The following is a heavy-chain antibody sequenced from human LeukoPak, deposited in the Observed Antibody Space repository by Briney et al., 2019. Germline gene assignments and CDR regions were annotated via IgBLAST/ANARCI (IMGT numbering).Heavy chain of an antibody. CDR3: AKDWRAAAVGYGMDV. CDR1: GFTLSNYA. V-gene: IGHV3-23*01. CDR2: ISGSGGST. Sequence: GGSLRLSCAASGFTLSNYAMSWVRQAPGKGPEWVSAISGSGGSTYYADSVKGRFTISRDNSKNTLYLQMNSLRAEDTAVYYCAKDWRAAAVGYGMDVWGQGTTVTVSS. D-gene: IGHD6-13*01. J-gene: IGHJ6*02.